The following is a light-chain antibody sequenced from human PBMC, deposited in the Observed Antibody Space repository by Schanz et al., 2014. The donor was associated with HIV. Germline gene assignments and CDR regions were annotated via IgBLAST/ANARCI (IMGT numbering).Light chain of an antibody. J-gene: IGKJ2*01. CDR1: QTIGRL. V-gene: IGKV1-5*03. CDR2: QAS. CDR3: QQYNTYSPYT. Sequence: IQMTQSPSTVSTSVGDRVTITCRASQTIGRLLAWYQQKPGRAPKLLIYQASILETGVPSRFSGSGSGTDFTLTISSLQPEDFATYYCQQYNTYSPYTFGQGTKLEIK.